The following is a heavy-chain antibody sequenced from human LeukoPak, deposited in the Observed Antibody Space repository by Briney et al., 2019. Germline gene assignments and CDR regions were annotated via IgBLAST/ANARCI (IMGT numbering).Heavy chain of an antibody. CDR1: GFTFSSYG. V-gene: IGHV3-23*01. Sequence: PGGSLRLSCAASGFTFSSYGMSWVCQAPGKGLEWVSAISGSGGSTYYADSVKGRFTISRDNSKNTLYLQMNSLRAEDTAVYYCAKEGELYYYFDYWGQGTLVTVSS. CDR2: ISGSGGST. J-gene: IGHJ4*02. D-gene: IGHD3-10*01. CDR3: AKEGELYYYFDY.